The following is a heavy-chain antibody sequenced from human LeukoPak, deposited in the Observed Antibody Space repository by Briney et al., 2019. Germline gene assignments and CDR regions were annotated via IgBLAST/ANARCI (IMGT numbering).Heavy chain of an antibody. CDR2: IYSGGST. V-gene: IGHV3-53*04. J-gene: IGHJ4*02. Sequence: GGSLRLSRAASGFTVSSNYMSWVRQAPGKGLEWVSVIYSGGSTYFADSVKGRFTISRHNSKNTLYLQMNSLRAEDTAVYYCASQYCSGGSCYFDYWGQGTLVTVSS. CDR3: ASQYCSGGSCYFDY. CDR1: GFTVSSNY. D-gene: IGHD2-15*01.